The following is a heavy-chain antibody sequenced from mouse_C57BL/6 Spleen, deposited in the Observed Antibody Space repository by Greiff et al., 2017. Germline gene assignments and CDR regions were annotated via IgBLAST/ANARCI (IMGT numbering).Heavy chain of an antibody. CDR2: IRLKSDNYAT. D-gene: IGHD3-3*01. V-gene: IGHV6-3*01. Sequence: DVMLVESGGGLVQPGGSMKLSCVASGFTFSNYWMNWVRQSPEKGLEWVAQIRLKSDNYATHYAESVKGRFTISRDDSKSSVYLQMNNLRAEDTGIYYCTGRGTSFAYWGQGTLVTVSA. CDR1: GFTFSNYW. J-gene: IGHJ3*01. CDR3: TGRGTSFAY.